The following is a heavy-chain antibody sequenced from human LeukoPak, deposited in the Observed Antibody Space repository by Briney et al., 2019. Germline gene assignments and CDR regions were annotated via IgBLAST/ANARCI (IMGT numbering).Heavy chain of an antibody. CDR2: ISGSGGST. V-gene: IGHV3-23*01. D-gene: IGHD3-22*01. CDR1: GFTFSSYA. CDR3: AKDCLRSYYDSSGYHYDAFDI. J-gene: IGHJ4*02. Sequence: GGSLRLSCAASGFTFSSYAMSWVRQAPGKGLEWVSAISGSGGSTYYADSVKGRFTISRDNSKNTLYLQMNSLRAEDTAVYYCAKDCLRSYYDSSGYHYDAFDIWGQGTLVTVSS.